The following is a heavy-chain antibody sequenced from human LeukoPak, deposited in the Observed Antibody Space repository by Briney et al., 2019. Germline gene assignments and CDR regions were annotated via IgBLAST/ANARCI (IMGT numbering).Heavy chain of an antibody. CDR1: GFTFSSYW. V-gene: IGHV3-7*01. J-gene: IGHJ4*02. Sequence: PGGSLRLSCAASGFTFSSYWMSWVRQAPGKGLEWVANIKQDGSEKYYVDSVKGRFTISRDNAKNSLYLQMNSLRAEDTAVYYCARYDLVGSGSYNYWGQGTLVTVSS. D-gene: IGHD3-10*01. CDR3: ARYDLVGSGSYNY. CDR2: IKQDGSEK.